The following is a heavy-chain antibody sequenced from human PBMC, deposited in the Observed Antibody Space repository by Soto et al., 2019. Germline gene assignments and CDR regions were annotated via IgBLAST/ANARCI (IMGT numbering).Heavy chain of an antibody. J-gene: IGHJ5*02. CDR3: ARLGGYYRRHDWWFDP. D-gene: IGHD3-3*01. V-gene: IGHV5-51*01. CDR1: GYSFTSYW. CDR2: IYPGDSDT. Sequence: GESLKISCKGSGYSFTSYWIGWVRQMPGKGLEWMGIIYPGDSDTRYSPSFQGQVTISADKSISTAYLQWSSLKASDTAMYYCARLGGYYRRHDWWFDPWGQGTLVTVSS.